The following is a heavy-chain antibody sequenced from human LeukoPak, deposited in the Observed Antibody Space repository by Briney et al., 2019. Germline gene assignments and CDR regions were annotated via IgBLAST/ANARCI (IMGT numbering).Heavy chain of an antibody. V-gene: IGHV1-2*02. CDR3: ARDASSGYLDGAFDI. J-gene: IGHJ3*02. Sequence: GASVKVSCKASGYTFTGYYMHWVRQAPGQGLEWMGWINPNSGGTNYAQKFQGRVTMTRDTSISTAYMELSRLRSDDTAVYYCARDASSGYLDGAFDIWGQGTMVTVSS. CDR1: GYTFTGYY. CDR2: INPNSGGT. D-gene: IGHD3-22*01.